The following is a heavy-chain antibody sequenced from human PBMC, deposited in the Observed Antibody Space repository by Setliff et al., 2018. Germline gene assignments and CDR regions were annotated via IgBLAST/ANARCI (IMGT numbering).Heavy chain of an antibody. CDR1: GYTFTAYY. V-gene: IGHV1-2*02. CDR3: ARGEHIVSGDFYHYIDV. D-gene: IGHD2-15*01. CDR2: INPNAGNI. J-gene: IGHJ6*03. Sequence: GASVKVSCKASGYTFTAYYIHWVRQAPGQGLEWMGWINPNAGNINYIQKFQGRVTMTRDTSISTAYMELRRLKSDDTAVYYCARGEHIVSGDFYHYIDVWGQGTKVTVSS.